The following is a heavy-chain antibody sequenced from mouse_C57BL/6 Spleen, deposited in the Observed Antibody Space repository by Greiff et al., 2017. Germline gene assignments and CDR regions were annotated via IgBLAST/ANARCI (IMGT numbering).Heavy chain of an antibody. V-gene: IGHV1-55*01. D-gene: IGHD2-1*01. J-gene: IGHJ4*01. Sequence: QVQLQQPGAELVKPGASVKMSCKASGYTFTSYWITWVKQRPGQGLEWIGDIYPGSGSTNYNEKFKSKATLTVDTSSSTAYMQLSSLTSEASAVYYCARWLYGNSPMDYWGQGTAVTVSS. CDR3: ARWLYGNSPMDY. CDR2: IYPGSGST. CDR1: GYTFTSYW.